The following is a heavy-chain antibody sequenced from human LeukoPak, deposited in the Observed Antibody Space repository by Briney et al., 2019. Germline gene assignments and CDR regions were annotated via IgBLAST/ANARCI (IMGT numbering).Heavy chain of an antibody. CDR2: ISSSGSTI. V-gene: IGHV3-48*03. J-gene: IGHJ3*02. D-gene: IGHD4-23*01. CDR3: ARDLSLGGVSVKAVHDALDI. Sequence: GGSLRLSCAASGFTFSSYEMNWVRQAPGKGLEWVSYISSSGSTIYYADSVKGRFTISRDNAKNSLYLQMNSLRAEDTAVYYCARDLSLGGVSVKAVHDALDIWGQGTMVTVSS. CDR1: GFTFSSYE.